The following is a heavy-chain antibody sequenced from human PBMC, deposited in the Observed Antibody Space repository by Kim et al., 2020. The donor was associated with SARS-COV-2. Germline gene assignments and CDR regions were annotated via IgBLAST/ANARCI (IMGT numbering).Heavy chain of an antibody. CDR3: AKDLKRGRVNKDAQLLWFGELFVPSCDY. Sequence: GGSLRLSCAASGFTFSSYAMSWVRQAPGKGLEWVSAISGSGGSTYYADSVKGRFTISRDNSKNTLYLQMNSLRAEDTAVYYCAKDLKRGRVNKDAQLLWFGELFVPSCDYWGQGTLVTVSS. J-gene: IGHJ4*02. D-gene: IGHD3-10*01. CDR2: ISGSGGST. V-gene: IGHV3-23*01. CDR1: GFTFSSYA.